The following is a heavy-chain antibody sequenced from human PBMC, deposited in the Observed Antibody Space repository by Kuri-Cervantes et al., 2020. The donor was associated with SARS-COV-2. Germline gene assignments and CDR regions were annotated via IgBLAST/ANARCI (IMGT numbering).Heavy chain of an antibody. J-gene: IGHJ4*02. CDR3: VGETDTAMAFFDY. CDR2: ISYDGSNK. D-gene: IGHD5-18*01. V-gene: IGHV3-30-3*01. Sequence: GVSLRLSCAASGFTFSSYAMHWVRQAPGKGLEWVAVISYDGSNKYYADSVKVRFTISRDNSKNTLYLQMNSLRAEDTAVYYCVGETDTAMAFFDYWGQGTLVTVSS. CDR1: GFTFSSYA.